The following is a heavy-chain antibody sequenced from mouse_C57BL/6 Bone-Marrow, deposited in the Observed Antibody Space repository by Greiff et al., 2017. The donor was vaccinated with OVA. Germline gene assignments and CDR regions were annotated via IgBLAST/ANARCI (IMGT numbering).Heavy chain of an antibody. V-gene: IGHV1-15*01. D-gene: IGHD2-5*01. CDR3: TRGYSNYYAMDY. CDR2: IDPETGGT. J-gene: IGHJ4*01. CDR1: GYTFTDYE. Sequence: QVQLQQSGAELVRPGASVTLSCKASGYTFTDYEMHWVKQTPVHGLAWIGAIDPETGGTAYNQKFKGKAILTADKSSSTAYMVLRSLTSEDSAVYYCTRGYSNYYAMDYWGQGTSVTVSS.